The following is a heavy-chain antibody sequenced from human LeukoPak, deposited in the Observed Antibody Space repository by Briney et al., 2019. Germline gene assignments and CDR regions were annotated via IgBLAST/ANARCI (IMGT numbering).Heavy chain of an antibody. D-gene: IGHD3-10*01. V-gene: IGHV3-7*01. Sequence: GGSLRLSCAAAGFTFSSYWMSWVRQAPGEGLEWVANIKQDGSEKYYVGSGKGRFTIARDNAKNSLYLQMNSLRAEDTAVYYCASRRMGYYGSGSYYYYYYYMDVWGKGTTVTVSS. CDR1: GFTFSSYW. CDR3: ASRRMGYYGSGSYYYYYYYMDV. CDR2: IKQDGSEK. J-gene: IGHJ6*03.